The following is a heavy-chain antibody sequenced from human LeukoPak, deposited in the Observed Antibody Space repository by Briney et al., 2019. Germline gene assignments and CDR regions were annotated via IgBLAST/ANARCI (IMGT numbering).Heavy chain of an antibody. J-gene: IGHJ4*02. V-gene: IGHV1-8*02. Sequence: ASVKVSCKASGYTFTGYYMHWVRQAPGQGLEWMGWMNPNRDNTGYAQKFQGRVTMTMNTSINTAYMELSSLRSEDTAVYYCARASGYEFDYWGQGTLVTVSS. D-gene: IGHD5-12*01. CDR3: ARASGYEFDY. CDR1: GYTFTGYY. CDR2: MNPNRDNT.